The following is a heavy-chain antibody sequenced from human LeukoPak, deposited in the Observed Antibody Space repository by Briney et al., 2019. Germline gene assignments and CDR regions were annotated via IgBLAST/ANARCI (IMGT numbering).Heavy chain of an antibody. V-gene: IGHV1-2*02. J-gene: IGHJ4*02. Sequence: ASVKVSCKASGGTFSSYAISWVRQAPGQGLEWMGWINPNSGGTNYAQKFQGRVTMTRDTSISTAYMELSRLRSDDTAVYYCARDVSGSYYDYWGQGTLVTVSS. CDR1: GGTFSSYA. CDR3: ARDVSGSYYDY. CDR2: INPNSGGT. D-gene: IGHD1-26*01.